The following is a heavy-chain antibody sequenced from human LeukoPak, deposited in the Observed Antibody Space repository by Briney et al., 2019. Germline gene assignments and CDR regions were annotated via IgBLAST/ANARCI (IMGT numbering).Heavy chain of an antibody. CDR3: ASPGTGETAY. J-gene: IGHJ4*02. CDR2: ISSSSSYI. V-gene: IGHV3-21*01. CDR1: GFTFGSYS. D-gene: IGHD7-27*01. Sequence: PGGSLRLSCAASGFTFGSYSINWVRQAPGKGLEWVSSISSSSSYIYYADSVKGRFTISRDNAKNSLYLQMNSLRAEDTAVYYCASPGTGETAYWGQGTLVTVSS.